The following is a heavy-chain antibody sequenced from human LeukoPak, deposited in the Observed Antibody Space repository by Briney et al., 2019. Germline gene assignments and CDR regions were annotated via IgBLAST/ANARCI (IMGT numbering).Heavy chain of an antibody. D-gene: IGHD1-14*01. V-gene: IGHV4-34*01. CDR2: INHSGST. CDR3: AKGKGTSYLTSFDY. Sequence: SETLSLTCAVSGGSFSGYYWSWIRQPPGKGLEWVGDINHSGSTNYNPSLKSRVTISADKYKNHFSLKLSSVMAAENTAFYCAKGKGTSYLTSFDYWGQGTLVTVSS. CDR1: GGSFSGYY. J-gene: IGHJ4*02.